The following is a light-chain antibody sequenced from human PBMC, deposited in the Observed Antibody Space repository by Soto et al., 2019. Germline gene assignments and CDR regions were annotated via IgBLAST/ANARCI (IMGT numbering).Light chain of an antibody. CDR3: CSYAGRSTVVV. CDR1: SSDVGNYNL. V-gene: IGLV2-23*02. J-gene: IGLJ2*01. Sequence: QSALTQPASVSGSPGQSITISCTGTSSDVGNYNLVSWYQQHPGKAPNLVIYEDTKRPSGISDRFSGSKSGNTASLTISGLLAEDDAYYYCCSYAGRSTVVVFGGGTKLTVL. CDR2: EDT.